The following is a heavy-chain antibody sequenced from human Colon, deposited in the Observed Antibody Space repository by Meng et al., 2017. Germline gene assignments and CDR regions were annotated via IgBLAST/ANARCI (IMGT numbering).Heavy chain of an antibody. D-gene: IGHD4-17*01. V-gene: IGHV4-34*01. J-gene: IGHJ5*02. Sequence: QACGAGCLKPSETPALTCAVYGGSFSGYYWSWIRQPPGKGLEWIGEINHSGSTNYNPSLKSRVTISVDTSKNQFSLKLSSVTAADTAVYYCARDRKHYGERGWFDPWGQGTLVTVSS. CDR2: INHSGST. CDR1: GGSFSGYY. CDR3: ARDRKHYGERGWFDP.